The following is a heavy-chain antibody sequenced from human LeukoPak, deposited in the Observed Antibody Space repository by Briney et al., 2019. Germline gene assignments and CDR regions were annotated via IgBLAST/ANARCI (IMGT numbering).Heavy chain of an antibody. CDR3: ARLKYCSGGSCYGWYFDL. Sequence: PSETLSLTCTVSGGSISSYYWGWIRQPPGKGLEWIGSIYYSGSTYYNPSLKSRVTISVDTSKNQFSLKLSSVTAADTAVYYCARLKYCSGGSCYGWYFDLWGRGTLVTVSS. V-gene: IGHV4-39*01. D-gene: IGHD2-15*01. J-gene: IGHJ2*01. CDR2: IYYSGST. CDR1: GGSISSYY.